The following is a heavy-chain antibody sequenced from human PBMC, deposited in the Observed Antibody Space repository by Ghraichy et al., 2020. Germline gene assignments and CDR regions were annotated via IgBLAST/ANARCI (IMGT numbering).Heavy chain of an antibody. CDR3: ARDKNDYGSGSTDY. CDR2: ITNDDSTK. Sequence: GGSLRLSCAASGFTFSSSAMHWVRQAPGKGLDWVSVITNDDSTKDYSDSVKGRFTISRDNSRNTTFLQMNSLRAEDTAVYYCARDKNDYGSGSTDYWGQGTMVSVSS. CDR1: GFTFSSSA. D-gene: IGHD3-10*01. V-gene: IGHV3-30-3*01. J-gene: IGHJ4*02.